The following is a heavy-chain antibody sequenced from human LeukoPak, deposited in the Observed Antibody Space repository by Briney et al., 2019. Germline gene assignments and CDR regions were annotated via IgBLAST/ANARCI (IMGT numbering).Heavy chain of an antibody. V-gene: IGHV1-69*04. CDR3: ARGSSLDISLSN. Sequence: ASVKVSCKASGGTFSSYAISWVRQAPGQGLEWMGRIIPILGIANYAQKFQGRVTITADKSTSTAYMELSSLRSEDTAVYYCARGSSLDISLSNWGQGTLVTVSS. D-gene: IGHD3-9*01. J-gene: IGHJ4*02. CDR1: GGTFSSYA. CDR2: IIPILGIA.